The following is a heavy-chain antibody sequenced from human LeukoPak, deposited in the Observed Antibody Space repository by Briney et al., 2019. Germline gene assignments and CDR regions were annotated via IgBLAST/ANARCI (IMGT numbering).Heavy chain of an antibody. D-gene: IGHD5-18*01. CDR2: ISGSGGST. J-gene: IGHJ4*02. CDR3: AKGEYSYGYFLGY. CDR1: GFTFSSYA. V-gene: IGHV3-23*01. Sequence: GGSLRLSCAASGFTFSSYAMSWVRQAPGKGLEWVSAISGSGGSTYYADSVKGRFTISRDNSKNTLYLQMNSLRAEGTAVYYCAKGEYSYGYFLGYWGQGTLVTVSS.